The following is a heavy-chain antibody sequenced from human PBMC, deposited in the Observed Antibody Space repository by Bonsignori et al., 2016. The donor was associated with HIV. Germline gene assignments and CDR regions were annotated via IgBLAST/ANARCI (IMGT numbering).Heavy chain of an antibody. V-gene: IGHV1-69*10. D-gene: IGHD6-13*01. Sequence: WVRQAPGQGLEWMGGTIPRLGMPAYAQKFQARVTITADESTSTAYMELSSLTSDDTAVYYCAKSTRIAAVGPWGQGTLVTVSS. J-gene: IGHJ5*02. CDR2: TIPRLGMP. CDR3: AKSTRIAAVGP.